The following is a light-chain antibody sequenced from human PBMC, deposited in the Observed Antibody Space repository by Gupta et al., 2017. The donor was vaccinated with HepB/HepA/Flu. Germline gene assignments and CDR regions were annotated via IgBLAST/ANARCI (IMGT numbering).Light chain of an antibody. J-gene: IGLJ2*01. CDR1: SSDVGSYNL. Sequence: QSALTQPASVSGSPGQSITISCTGTSSDVGSYNLVSWYQPPPGKAPKLLIYEVSKRPSGVSNRVSGSKSGNTASLTISGLQAEDEADYYCCSYAGSSTVVFGGGTKLTVL. CDR2: EVS. CDR3: CSYAGSSTVV. V-gene: IGLV2-23*02.